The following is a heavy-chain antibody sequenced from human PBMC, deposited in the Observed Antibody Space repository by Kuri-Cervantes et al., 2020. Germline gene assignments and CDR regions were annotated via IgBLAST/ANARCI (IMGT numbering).Heavy chain of an antibody. Sequence: SETLSLTCTVSGGSISSGGYYWSWIRQHPGKGLEWIGYIYYSGSTYYNPSLKSRVTISVDTSKNQFSLKLSSVTAADTAVYYCARDLFIYGDYFGWGQGTLVTVSS. D-gene: IGHD4-17*01. CDR2: IYYSGST. J-gene: IGHJ4*02. V-gene: IGHV4-31*03. CDR1: GGSISSGGYY. CDR3: ARDLFIYGDYFG.